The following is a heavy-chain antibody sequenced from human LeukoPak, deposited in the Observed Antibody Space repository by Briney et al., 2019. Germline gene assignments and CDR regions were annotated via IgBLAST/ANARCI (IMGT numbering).Heavy chain of an antibody. D-gene: IGHD1-26*01. J-gene: IGHJ4*02. CDR3: ASRVGATNFDY. V-gene: IGHV4-34*01. CDR2: INHSGST. CDR1: GGSLSSGGYY. Sequence: SETPSPTCPVSGGSLSSGGYYWSWIPPPPGKGLGGIGEINHSGSTNYNPSLKSRVTISVDTSKNQFSLKLSSVTAADTAVYYCASRVGATNFDYWGQGTLVTVSS.